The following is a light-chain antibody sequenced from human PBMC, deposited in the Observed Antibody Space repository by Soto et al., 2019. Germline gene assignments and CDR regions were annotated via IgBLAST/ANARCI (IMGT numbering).Light chain of an antibody. V-gene: IGKV1-39*01. J-gene: IGKJ2*01. CDR2: SAI. CDR1: QKIAFY. CDR3: QQSVNTPYT. Sequence: DIQMTQSPSSLSASVGDRVSITCRASQKIAFYLNWYQHKLGKAPKLLIHSAITLGSGVPSRFTGSGSETDFNLTISSLQPDDFATYYCQQSVNTPYTFGQGTTLEIK.